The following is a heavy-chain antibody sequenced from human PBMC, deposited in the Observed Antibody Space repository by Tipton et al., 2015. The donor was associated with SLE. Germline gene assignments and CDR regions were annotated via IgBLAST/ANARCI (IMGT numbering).Heavy chain of an antibody. D-gene: IGHD3-10*01. V-gene: IGHV3-53*05. J-gene: IGHJ6*02. CDR3: ARDTTSGYYGMDV. Sequence: SLRLSCAASGFTVSSNYMSWVRQAPGKGLEWVSVIYSGGSTYYADSVKGRFTISRDNSKNTLYLQMNSLRAEDTAVYYCARDTTSGYYGMDVWGQVTTVTVSS. CDR1: GFTVSSNY. CDR2: IYSGGST.